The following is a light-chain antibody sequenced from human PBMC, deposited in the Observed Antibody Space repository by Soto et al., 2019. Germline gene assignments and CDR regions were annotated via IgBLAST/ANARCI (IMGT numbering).Light chain of an antibody. J-gene: IGLJ1*01. CDR2: DVD. Sequence: QSVLTQPRSVSGSPGQSVTISCTGISGDVGGHDFVSWYQQHPGKAPKLILYDVDKRPSGVPDRFSGSRSGNTASLTISGLQADDEADYYCCSYAGSYTFVFGTGTKVTVL. V-gene: IGLV2-11*01. CDR3: CSYAGSYTFV. CDR1: SGDVGGHDF.